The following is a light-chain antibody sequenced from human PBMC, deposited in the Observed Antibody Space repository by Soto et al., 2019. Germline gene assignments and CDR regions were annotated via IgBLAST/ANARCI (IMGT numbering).Light chain of an antibody. Sequence: ERVMTQSPATLSVSPGETAALSCRASQSVNTNLAWYQQKAGQAPRLLIYRLSTRATGIPARFSGSGSGTEFTLTINSLQSEDFAVYYCQQHNDWPLTFGGGTKVEIK. CDR1: QSVNTN. CDR3: QQHNDWPLT. CDR2: RLS. J-gene: IGKJ4*01. V-gene: IGKV3-15*01.